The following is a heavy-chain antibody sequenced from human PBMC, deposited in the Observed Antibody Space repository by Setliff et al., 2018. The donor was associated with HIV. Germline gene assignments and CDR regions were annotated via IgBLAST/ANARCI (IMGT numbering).Heavy chain of an antibody. CDR1: GFSLTSYG. J-gene: IGHJ4*02. CDR3: TRDPSQYYDSRGHYYQTFTPSFDS. V-gene: IGHV3-30*02. Sequence: PGESLKISCAASGFSLTSYGMHWVRQTPDKGLEWVAFLQHDEGNKYYADSVKGRFTISRDNSKNTLFLQMNSLRAEDTAVYFCTRDPSQYYDSRGHYYQTFTPSFDSWGQGTLVTVSS. D-gene: IGHD3-22*01. CDR2: LQHDEGNK.